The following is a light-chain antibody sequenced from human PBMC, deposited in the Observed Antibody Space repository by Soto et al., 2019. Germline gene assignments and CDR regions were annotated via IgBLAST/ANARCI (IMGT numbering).Light chain of an antibody. CDR3: QQYGSSSFT. Sequence: EIVLTQSPGTLSLSPGERATLSCRASQSVSSSYLAWYQHKPGQAPRLLIYGASSRATGIPDRFSGSGSGTDFTLTISRLEPEEFAVYYCQQYGSSSFTFGPGTKVDIK. CDR2: GAS. V-gene: IGKV3-20*01. J-gene: IGKJ3*01. CDR1: QSVSSSY.